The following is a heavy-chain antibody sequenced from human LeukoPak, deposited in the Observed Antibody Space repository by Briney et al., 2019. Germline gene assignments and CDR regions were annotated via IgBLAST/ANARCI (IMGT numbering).Heavy chain of an antibody. CDR3: AKVSGGGLYYDGMDV. Sequence: PGGSLRLSCAASGFTFSSYAMNWVRQAPGKGLEWVSVISGSGGTTYYADSVKGRFTISRDSSKNTLYLQMNSLRAEDTAVYYCAKVSGGGLYYDGMDVWGQGTRSPSP. CDR1: GFTFSSYA. V-gene: IGHV3-23*01. CDR2: ISGSGGTT. D-gene: IGHD1-14*01. J-gene: IGHJ6*02.